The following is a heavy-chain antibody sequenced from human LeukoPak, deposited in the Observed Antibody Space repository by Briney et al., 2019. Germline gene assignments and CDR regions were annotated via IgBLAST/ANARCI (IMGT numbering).Heavy chain of an antibody. V-gene: IGHV3-49*03. CDR3: TRDSPRYCSSTSCYEEEGDY. J-gene: IGHJ4*02. CDR1: GFTFGDYA. CDR2: IRSKDYGCTT. Sequence: PGRSPRLSCTASGFTFGDYAMSWFRQAPGKGLEWVGFIRSKDYGCTTEYAACVKGRFTISRDDSKSIAYLQMNSLKTEDTAVYYCTRDSPRYCSSTSCYEEEGDYWGQGTLVTVSS. D-gene: IGHD2-2*01.